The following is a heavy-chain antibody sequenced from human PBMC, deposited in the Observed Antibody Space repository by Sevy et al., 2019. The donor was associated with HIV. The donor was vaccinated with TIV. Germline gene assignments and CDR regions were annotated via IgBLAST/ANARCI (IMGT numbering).Heavy chain of an antibody. CDR2: ISSSSSYI. J-gene: IGHJ3*02. CDR1: GFTFSSYS. D-gene: IGHD3-22*01. Sequence: GGSLRLSCAASGFTFSSYSMNWVRQAPGKGLEWVSSISSSSSYIYYADSVKGRFTICRDNAKNSLYLKMNSLRAGDTSVYYCARVRGSGYFRAAFDIWGQGTMVTVSS. V-gene: IGHV3-21*01. CDR3: ARVRGSGYFRAAFDI.